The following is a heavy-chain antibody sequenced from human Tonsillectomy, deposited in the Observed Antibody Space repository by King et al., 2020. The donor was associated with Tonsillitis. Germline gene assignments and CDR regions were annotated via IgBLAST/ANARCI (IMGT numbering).Heavy chain of an antibody. J-gene: IGHJ5*02. D-gene: IGHD2-21*01. CDR2: IKQDGSET. CDR3: GGEAS. CDR1: GFRFSTYW. Sequence: VQLVESGGGLVQPGGSLRLSCAASGFRFSTYWMSWLRQTPGKGLEWVAHIKQDGSETYYVDSVKGRFTISRDNAKNSLYLQMNSLRVDDTAVYYWGGEASWGQGTLVTVSS. V-gene: IGHV3-7*01.